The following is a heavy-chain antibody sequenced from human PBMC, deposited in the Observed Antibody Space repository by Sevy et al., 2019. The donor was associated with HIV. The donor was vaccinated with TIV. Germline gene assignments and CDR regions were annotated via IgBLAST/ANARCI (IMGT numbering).Heavy chain of an antibody. D-gene: IGHD6-19*01. CDR2: ISFDGSDK. CDR1: GFSFSTHA. Sequence: GGFLRLSCAASGFSFSTHAMHWVRQAPGKGLERVAVISFDGSDKYYTDSVKGRFTISRDDSKNTLLLQVSSLRAEDTAVYYCARDAGYSTVWYPGYWGQGTLVSVSS. J-gene: IGHJ4*02. V-gene: IGHV3-30*10. CDR3: ARDAGYSTVWYPGY.